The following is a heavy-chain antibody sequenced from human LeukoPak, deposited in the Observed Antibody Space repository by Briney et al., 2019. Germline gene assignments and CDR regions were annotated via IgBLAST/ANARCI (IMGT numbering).Heavy chain of an antibody. D-gene: IGHD3-22*01. Sequence: SETLSLTCTVSGGSISSSSYYWGWIRQPPGKGLEWIGSIYYSGSTYYNPSLKSRVTISVDTSKNQFSLKLSSVTPTDTAVYYCARHRFDYYDSSGYFDYWGQGTLVTVSS. CDR3: ARHRFDYYDSSGYFDY. CDR2: IYYSGST. J-gene: IGHJ4*02. V-gene: IGHV4-39*01. CDR1: GGSISSSSYY.